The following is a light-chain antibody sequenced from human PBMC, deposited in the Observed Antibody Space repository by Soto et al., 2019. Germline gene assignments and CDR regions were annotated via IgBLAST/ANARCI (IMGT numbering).Light chain of an antibody. J-gene: IGLJ2*01. CDR3: QTWGSGIVV. Sequence: QLVLTQSPSASASLGASVKLTCTLSSGHSNYAIAWHQQQSEKGPRYLMKLNSDGSPSKGDGIPDRFSGSSSGAERYLTSASPQSEDEADYYCQTWGSGIVVFGGGTKLTVL. V-gene: IGLV4-69*02. CDR1: SGHSNYA. CDR2: LNSDGSP.